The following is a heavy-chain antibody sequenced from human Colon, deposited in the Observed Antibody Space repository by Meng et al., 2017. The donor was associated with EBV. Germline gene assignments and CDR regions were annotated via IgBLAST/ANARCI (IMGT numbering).Heavy chain of an antibody. Sequence: QVRLPESGPGLVKPSQXLSLTCPVSGGSISSGGFYWSWIRQHPGKGLEWIGYIYYSGSTYYNPSLRSRVAISIDTSKNQFSLKLTSVTAADTAVYFCARTNYGDYNWFDPRGQGTLVTVSS. J-gene: IGHJ5*02. V-gene: IGHV4-31*03. CDR2: IYYSGST. CDR3: ARTNYGDYNWFDP. CDR1: GGSISSGGFY. D-gene: IGHD4-17*01.